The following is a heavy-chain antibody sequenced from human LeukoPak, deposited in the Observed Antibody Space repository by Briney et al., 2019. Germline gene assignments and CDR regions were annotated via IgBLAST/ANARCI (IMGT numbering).Heavy chain of an antibody. CDR3: ARRAGQGVWFGELFGY. Sequence: GGSLRLSCAASEFTFSSYWMSWVRQAPGKGLEWVANIKQDGSEEYYVDSVKGRFTISRDNAKSSLYLQMNSLRAEDTAVYYCARRAGQGVWFGELFGYWGQGTLVTVSS. D-gene: IGHD3-10*01. V-gene: IGHV3-7*01. CDR1: EFTFSSYW. CDR2: IKQDGSEE. J-gene: IGHJ4*02.